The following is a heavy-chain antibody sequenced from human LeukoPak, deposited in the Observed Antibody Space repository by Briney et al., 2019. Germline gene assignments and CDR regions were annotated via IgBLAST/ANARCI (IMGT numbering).Heavy chain of an antibody. CDR1: GFTFINAW. D-gene: IGHD2-15*01. V-gene: IGHV3-15*01. J-gene: IGHJ4*02. CDR2: IKSKTDGGTT. CDR3: ARDGADCSGGSCYSVDY. Sequence: GGSLRLSCAASGFTFINAWMTWVRQAPGKGLAWVGRIKSKTDGGTTDYAAPVKGRFTISRDDSKNTLYLQMNSLRAEDTAVYYCARDGADCSGGSCYSVDYWGQGTLVTVSS.